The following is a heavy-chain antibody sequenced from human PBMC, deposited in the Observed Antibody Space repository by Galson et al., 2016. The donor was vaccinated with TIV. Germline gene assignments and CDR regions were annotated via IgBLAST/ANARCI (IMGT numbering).Heavy chain of an antibody. CDR3: AIYDSSGYYSAEFFQQ. Sequence: SCKASGGTLSRFTVSWVRQAPGQGLEWMGRIIPLLGIGNHAQKFQNRVAITADRSTSAAYMELSSLKSEDTAVYYCAIYDSSGYYSAEFFQQWGQGTLLIVSS. V-gene: IGHV1-69*02. CDR2: IIPLLGIG. D-gene: IGHD3-22*01. CDR1: GGTLSRFT. J-gene: IGHJ1*01.